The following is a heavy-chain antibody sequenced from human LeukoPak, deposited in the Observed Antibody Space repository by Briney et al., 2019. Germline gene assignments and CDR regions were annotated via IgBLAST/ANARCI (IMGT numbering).Heavy chain of an antibody. J-gene: IGHJ5*02. CDR1: GGSISSGDYY. CDR2: IYYSGST. Sequence: SQTLSLTCTVSGGSISSGDYYWSLIRQPPGKGLEWIGYIYYSGSTYYNPSLKSRVTISVDTSKNQFSLKLSSVTAADTAVYYCARENCSSTSCSLSGWFDPWGQGTLVTVSS. D-gene: IGHD2-2*01. V-gene: IGHV4-30-4*08. CDR3: ARENCSSTSCSLSGWFDP.